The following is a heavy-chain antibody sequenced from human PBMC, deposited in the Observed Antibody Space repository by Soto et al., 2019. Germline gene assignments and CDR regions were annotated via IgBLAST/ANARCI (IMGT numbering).Heavy chain of an antibody. Sequence: EVQLLESGGGLVQRGESLRLSCAASGFTFSTYAMSWVRQAPGKGLEWVSSLSGSGGSTYYTDSVKGRFTISRDNSKNTLYLQMNSLRAEDTAVYYCAKDRADFWSGYYTWNYFDYWGQGTLVTVSS. J-gene: IGHJ4*02. CDR3: AKDRADFWSGYYTWNYFDY. CDR2: LSGSGGST. D-gene: IGHD3-3*01. V-gene: IGHV3-23*01. CDR1: GFTFSTYA.